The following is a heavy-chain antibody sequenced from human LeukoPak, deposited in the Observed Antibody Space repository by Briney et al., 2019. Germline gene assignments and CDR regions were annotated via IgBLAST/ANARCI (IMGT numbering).Heavy chain of an antibody. J-gene: IGHJ4*02. CDR2: ISSSSSYI. CDR1: GFTFSSYS. V-gene: IGHV3-21*01. D-gene: IGHD6-19*01. CDR3: ARDPATYSSGRWGGFDY. Sequence: GGSLRLSCAASGFTFSSYSMNWVRPAPGKGLEWVSSISSSSSYIYYADSVKGRFTISRDNAKNSLYLQMNSLRAEDTAVYYCARDPATYSSGRWGGFDYWGQGTLVTVSS.